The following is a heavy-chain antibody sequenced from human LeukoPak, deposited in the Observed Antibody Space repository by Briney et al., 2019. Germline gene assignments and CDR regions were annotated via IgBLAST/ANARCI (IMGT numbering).Heavy chain of an antibody. CDR2: ISRHGSTK. Sequence: GGSLRLSCAASGFDFSDHGMHWVRQASGKGLEWVAVISRHGSTKIYAASVKGRFTISRDNSKNTMYLQMDSLRPEDTAVYFCAKEYSSGWSYWYFDLWGRGTLVTVSS. D-gene: IGHD6-19*01. V-gene: IGHV3-30*18. CDR1: GFDFSDHG. CDR3: AKEYSSGWSYWYFDL. J-gene: IGHJ2*01.